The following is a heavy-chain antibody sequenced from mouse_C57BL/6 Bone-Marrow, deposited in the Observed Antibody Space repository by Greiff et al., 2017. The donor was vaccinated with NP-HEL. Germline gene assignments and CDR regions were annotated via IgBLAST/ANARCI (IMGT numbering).Heavy chain of an antibody. D-gene: IGHD2-4*01. Sequence: EVQLQQSGPVLVKPGASVKMSCKASGYTFTDYYMNWVKQSHGKSLEWIGVINPYNGGTSYNQKFKGKATLTVDKSSSTAYMELNSLTSEYSAVYYCARLDYVFDYWGQGTTLTVSS. CDR2: INPYNGGT. CDR1: GYTFTDYY. V-gene: IGHV1-19*01. CDR3: ARLDYVFDY. J-gene: IGHJ2*01.